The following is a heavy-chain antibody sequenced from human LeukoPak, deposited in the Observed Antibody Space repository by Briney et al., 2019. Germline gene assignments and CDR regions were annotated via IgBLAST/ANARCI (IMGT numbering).Heavy chain of an antibody. CDR2: IWYDGSNK. CDR3: ATAVASSSGWYADY. J-gene: IGHJ4*02. V-gene: IGHV3-33*01. D-gene: IGHD6-19*01. Sequence: GGSLRLSCAASGFTFRSYGMHWVRQAPGKGLEWVAVIWYDGSNKYYADSVRGRFTVSRDNSKNTLYLQMNSLRAEDTAVYYCATAVASSSGWYADYWGQGTLVTVSS. CDR1: GFTFRSYG.